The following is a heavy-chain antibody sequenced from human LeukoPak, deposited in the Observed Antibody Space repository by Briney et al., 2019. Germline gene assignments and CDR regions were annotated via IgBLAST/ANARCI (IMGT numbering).Heavy chain of an antibody. CDR1: GFTFSSYG. Sequence: PGRSLRLSCAASGFTFSSYGMHWVRQAPGKGLEWVAVIWYDGSNKYYADSVKGRFTISRDNSKNTLYLQMNSLRAEDTAVYYCARDRTRWELRILSYWGQGTLVTVSS. V-gene: IGHV3-33*08. J-gene: IGHJ4*02. CDR2: IWYDGSNK. CDR3: ARDRTRWELRILSY. D-gene: IGHD1-26*01.